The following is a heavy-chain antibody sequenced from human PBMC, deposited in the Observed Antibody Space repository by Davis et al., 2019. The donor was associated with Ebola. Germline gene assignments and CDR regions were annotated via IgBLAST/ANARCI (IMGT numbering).Heavy chain of an antibody. V-gene: IGHV1-8*01. Sequence: ASVKVSCKASAYTFTSYDINWVRQATGQGLEWMGWMNPNSGNTGYAQKFQGRVTMTRNTSISTAYMELSSLRSEDTAVYYCARGRLASAIGLLDYYGMDVWGKGTTVTVSS. J-gene: IGHJ6*04. D-gene: IGHD2-21*02. CDR2: MNPNSGNT. CDR3: ARGRLASAIGLLDYYGMDV. CDR1: AYTFTSYD.